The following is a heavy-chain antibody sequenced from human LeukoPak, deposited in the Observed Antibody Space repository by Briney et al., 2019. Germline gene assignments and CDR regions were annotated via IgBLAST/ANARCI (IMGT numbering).Heavy chain of an antibody. D-gene: IGHD7-27*01. Sequence: APVKVSCEASGYTFSSYGINWVRQAPGQGLEWMGWISVYNGNTNHAQKFQGRLTMTTDTSTNMAHMELRSLRSDDTAVYYCARDSLGPDALDIWGQGTMVTVSS. CDR2: ISVYNGNT. CDR1: GYTFSSYG. V-gene: IGHV1-18*01. J-gene: IGHJ3*02. CDR3: ARDSLGPDALDI.